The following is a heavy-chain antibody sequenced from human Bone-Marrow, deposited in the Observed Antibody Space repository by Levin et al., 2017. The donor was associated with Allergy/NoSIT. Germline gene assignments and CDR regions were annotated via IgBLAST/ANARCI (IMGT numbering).Heavy chain of an antibody. CDR2: ISYDGSNK. V-gene: IGHV3-30*18. D-gene: IGHD3-10*01. Sequence: GESLKISCAASGFTFSSYGMHWVRQAPGKGLEWVAVISYDGSNKYYADSVKGRFTISRDNSKNTLYLQMNSLRAEDTAVYYCAKELHGYMVRGALGYWGQGTLVTVSS. J-gene: IGHJ4*02. CDR3: AKELHGYMVRGALGY. CDR1: GFTFSSYG.